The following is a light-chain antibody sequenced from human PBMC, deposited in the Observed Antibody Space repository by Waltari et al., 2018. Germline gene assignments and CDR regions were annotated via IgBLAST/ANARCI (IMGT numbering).Light chain of an antibody. CDR3: CSYAGRGTYV. CDR1: TSDVGSYDL. J-gene: IGLJ1*01. CDR2: EVF. V-gene: IGLV2-23*02. Sequence: QSALTQPASVSGTPGQSITISCSGTTSDVGSYDLVSWYQQHPGHAPKLPICEVFNRPPYTSARLSCAKSGSTASLTISGLQPEDDAAYYCCSYAGRGTYVFGSGTKVTVL.